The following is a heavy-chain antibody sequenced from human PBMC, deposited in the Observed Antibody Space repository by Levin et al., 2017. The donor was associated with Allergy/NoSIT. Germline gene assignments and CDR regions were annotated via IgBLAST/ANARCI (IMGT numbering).Heavy chain of an antibody. D-gene: IGHD2-15*01. CDR1: GFTFSIYS. CDR2: ISSGDYI. J-gene: IGHJ4*02. Sequence: GESLKISCEVSGFTFSIYSMNWVRQAPGKGLEWVSYISSGDYIYYADSVKGRFTISRDNTKNSLYLQMNNLRVDDTAVYFCVRGAVVAGMDSWGQGTLVTVSS. CDR3: VRGAVVAGMDS. V-gene: IGHV3-69-1*01.